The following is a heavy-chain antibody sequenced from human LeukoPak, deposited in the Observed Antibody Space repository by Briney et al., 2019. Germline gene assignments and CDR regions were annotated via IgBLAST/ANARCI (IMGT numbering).Heavy chain of an antibody. CDR1: GFTFSSYG. CDR3: AKTSHWGAQAYAEYFQH. V-gene: IGHV3-30*18. CDR2: ISYDGSNK. Sequence: PGGSLRLSCAASGFTFSSYGMHWVRQAPGKGLEWVAVISYDGSNKYYADSVKGRFTISRDNSKNTLYLQMNSLRAEDTAVYYCAKTSHWGAQAYAEYFQHWGQGTLVTVSS. D-gene: IGHD7-27*01. J-gene: IGHJ1*01.